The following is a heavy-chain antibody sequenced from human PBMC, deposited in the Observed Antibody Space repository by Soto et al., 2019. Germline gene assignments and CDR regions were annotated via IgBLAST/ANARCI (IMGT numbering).Heavy chain of an antibody. CDR1: GYTFTGYY. CDR3: ARSTTVGLRHCSSTSCGEGSFYYYYGMDV. J-gene: IGHJ6*02. D-gene: IGHD2-2*01. V-gene: IGHV1-2*04. Sequence: ASVKVSCKASGYTFTGYYMHWVRQAPGQGLEWMGWINPNSGGTNYAQKFQGWVTMTRDTSISTAYMELSRLRSDDTAVYYCARSTTVGLRHCSSTSCGEGSFYYYYGMDVWGQGTTVTVSS. CDR2: INPNSGGT.